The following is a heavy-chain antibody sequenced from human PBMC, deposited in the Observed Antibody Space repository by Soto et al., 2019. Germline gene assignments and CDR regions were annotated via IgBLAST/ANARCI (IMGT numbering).Heavy chain of an antibody. CDR3: ARDGCSGGSCYSYSNADFDT. J-gene: IGHJ3*02. CDR1: GYTFTGYY. V-gene: IGHV1-2*02. CDR2: ISPNSGGT. Sequence: GASVKVYCKASGYTFTGYYMHWVRQAPGQGLEWMGWISPNSGGTNYAQKFQGRVTMTRDTSISTAYMELSRLRSDDTAVYYCARDGCSGGSCYSYSNADFDTWGQGTMVTVSS. D-gene: IGHD2-15*01.